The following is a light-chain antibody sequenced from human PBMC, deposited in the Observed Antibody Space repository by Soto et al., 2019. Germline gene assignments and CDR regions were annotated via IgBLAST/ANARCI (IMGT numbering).Light chain of an antibody. V-gene: IGKV1-9*01. CDR2: DAS. J-gene: IGKJ4*01. Sequence: IHLAQSPSVLSASVGDRVTITCRSSHGISTYLAWYQQKLGKAPKLLIYDASTLQSGVPSRFSGSRSGTEFTLTISSLQPEDFATYYCQQLNGYLELTFGGGTKVDI. CDR3: QQLNGYLELT. CDR1: HGISTY.